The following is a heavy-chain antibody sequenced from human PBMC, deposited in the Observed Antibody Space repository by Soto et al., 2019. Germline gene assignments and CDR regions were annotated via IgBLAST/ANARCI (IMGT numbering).Heavy chain of an antibody. J-gene: IGHJ5*02. CDR2: IYSGGST. Sequence: PGGSLRLSCAASGFTVSSNYMSWVRQAPGKGLEWVSVIYSGGSTYYADSVKGRFTISRDNSKNTLYLQMNSLRAEDTAVYYCAREGGSYLSWFDPWGQGTLVTVSS. D-gene: IGHD1-26*01. CDR3: AREGGSYLSWFDP. CDR1: GFTVSSNY. V-gene: IGHV3-53*01.